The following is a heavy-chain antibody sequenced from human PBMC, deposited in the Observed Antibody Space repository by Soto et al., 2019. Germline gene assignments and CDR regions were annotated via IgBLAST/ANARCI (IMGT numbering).Heavy chain of an antibody. D-gene: IGHD5-18*01. CDR3: ARGMVSPDWFDP. V-gene: IGHV3-21*06. Sequence: GGSLRLSCAVSGFTLSSYSINWIRQAPGKGLEWVSSIDPSGYVYNADLVKGRFTISRDNAKNSLYLQMNSLRAEDTAVYYCARGMVSPDWFDPWGQGTQVTVSS. CDR2: IDPSGYV. J-gene: IGHJ5*02. CDR1: GFTLSSYS.